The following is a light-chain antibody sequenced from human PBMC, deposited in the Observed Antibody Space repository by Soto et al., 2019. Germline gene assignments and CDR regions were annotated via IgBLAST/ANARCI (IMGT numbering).Light chain of an antibody. Sequence: QLVLTQPPSASGTPGQRVTMSCSGSSSNIGSNYVYWYQQLPGTAPKVFIYRNNQRPSGVPDRFSGSKSGISASLAISGLRSEDEADYYCAAWDDSLSGVVFGGGTKLTVL. V-gene: IGLV1-47*01. CDR1: SSNIGSNY. J-gene: IGLJ2*01. CDR3: AAWDDSLSGVV. CDR2: RNN.